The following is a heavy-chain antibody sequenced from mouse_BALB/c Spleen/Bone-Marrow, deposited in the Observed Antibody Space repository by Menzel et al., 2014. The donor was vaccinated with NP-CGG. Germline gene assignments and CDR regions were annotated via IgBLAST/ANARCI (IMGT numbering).Heavy chain of an antibody. CDR3: ASYYYGSSGFAY. J-gene: IGHJ3*01. V-gene: IGHV14-3*02. D-gene: IGHD1-1*01. CDR2: IDPANGNT. CDR1: GLNIKDTY. Sequence: EAHLQQSGAELVKPGASAKLSCTASGLNIKDTYMHWVKQRPEQGLEWIGRIDPANGNTKYDPKFQGKATITAETSSNTAYLQLSSLTSEATAVYYCASYYYGSSGFAYCGQGTLVTVSA.